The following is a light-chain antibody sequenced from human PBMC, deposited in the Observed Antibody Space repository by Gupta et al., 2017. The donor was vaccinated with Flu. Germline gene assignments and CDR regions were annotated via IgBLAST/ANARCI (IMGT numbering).Light chain of an antibody. Sequence: QTVVTQEPSLTVSPGGTATLTCASSAGTVINDYYPNWFQQKAGQAPRALIYKTDNRHSWTPARFSGSLLGGKAALTLSGAQPEDEADYYCLIMYGAAWVFGGGTKLTVL. V-gene: IGLV7-43*01. CDR2: KTD. J-gene: IGLJ3*02. CDR3: LIMYGAAWV. CDR1: AGTVINDYY.